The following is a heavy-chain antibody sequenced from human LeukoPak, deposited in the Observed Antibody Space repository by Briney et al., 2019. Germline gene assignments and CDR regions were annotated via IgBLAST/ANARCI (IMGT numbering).Heavy chain of an antibody. V-gene: IGHV3-73*01. CDR3: ATLGETSGWYPDH. CDR1: GFTVSGSA. J-gene: IGHJ4*02. CDR2: VRSKGYNYAT. Sequence: PGGSLRLSCAASGFTVSGSAMHWVRQASGEGLEWLGRVRSKGYNYATAYTASVKDRFIISRDDSKSTAYLQMSSLKSEDTAVYYCATLGETSGWYPDHWGQGTLVTVSS. D-gene: IGHD6-19*01.